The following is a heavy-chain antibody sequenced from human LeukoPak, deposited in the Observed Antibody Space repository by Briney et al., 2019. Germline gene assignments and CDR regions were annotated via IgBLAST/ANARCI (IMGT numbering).Heavy chain of an antibody. V-gene: IGHV3-7*01. J-gene: IGHJ6*04. D-gene: IGHD3-16*01. CDR3: VRESSVWVGPGIGRPLDV. CDR2: IKEDGSDK. CDR1: GFTFTHHW. Sequence: GGSLRLSCSASGFTFTHHWMTWVRQAPGRGLEWVANIKEDGSDKQYVDSVQGRSTISRDNAENSLYLQMNSLRAEDTAVYYCVRESSVWVGPGIGRPLDVWGKGTAVTVSS.